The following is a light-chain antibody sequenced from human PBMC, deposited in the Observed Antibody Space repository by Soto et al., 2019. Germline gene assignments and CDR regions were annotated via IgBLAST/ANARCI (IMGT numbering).Light chain of an antibody. Sequence: QSALTQPASVSGSPGQSITISCTGTNSDIGGYYYVSWYQHHPGKAPKLMIYQVTNRPSGVSNRLSGSKSGNTASLTISGLQAEDEADYYCTSYSSSNTFYVFGAGTKVTVL. CDR2: QVT. V-gene: IGLV2-14*01. CDR1: NSDIGGYYY. J-gene: IGLJ1*01. CDR3: TSYSSSNTFYV.